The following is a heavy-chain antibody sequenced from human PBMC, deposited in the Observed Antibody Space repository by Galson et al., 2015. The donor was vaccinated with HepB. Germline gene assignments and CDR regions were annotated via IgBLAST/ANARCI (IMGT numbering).Heavy chain of an antibody. D-gene: IGHD6-13*01. CDR1: GYTFTSYA. V-gene: IGHV7-4-1*02. Sequence: SVKVSCKASGYTFTSYAMNWVRQAPGQGLEWMGWINTNTGNPTYAQGFTGRFVFSLDTSVSTAYLQISSLKAEDTAVYYCASLSLSSSWYAFDYWGQGTLVTVSS. CDR2: INTNTGNP. CDR3: ASLSLSSSWYAFDY. J-gene: IGHJ4*02.